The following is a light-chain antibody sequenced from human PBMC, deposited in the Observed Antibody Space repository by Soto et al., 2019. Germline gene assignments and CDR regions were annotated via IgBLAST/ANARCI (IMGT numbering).Light chain of an antibody. CDR2: GNR. Sequence: QPVLTQPPSVSGAPGQRVTISCTGNNSNLGAGYDVHWYQQLPGAAPKLVIFGNRNRPSGVPERFSGSKSGTSASLANTGLQAEDEADYYCQAYDYSLTAFVFGGGTKLTVL. J-gene: IGLJ3*02. V-gene: IGLV1-40*01. CDR1: NSNLGAGYD. CDR3: QAYDYSLTAFV.